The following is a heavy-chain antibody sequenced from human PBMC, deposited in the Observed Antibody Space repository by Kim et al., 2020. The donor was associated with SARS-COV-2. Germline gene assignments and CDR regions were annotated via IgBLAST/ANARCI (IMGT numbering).Heavy chain of an antibody. Sequence: ASVKVSCKASGYTFTGYYMHWVRQAPGQGLEWMGWINPNSGGTNYAQKFQGRVTMTRDTSISTAYMELSRLRSDDTAVYYCARSYRGGNYGENLPFIDYWGQGTLVTVSS. D-gene: IGHD4-17*01. CDR3: ARSYRGGNYGENLPFIDY. V-gene: IGHV1-2*02. CDR1: GYTFTGYY. CDR2: INPNSGGT. J-gene: IGHJ4*02.